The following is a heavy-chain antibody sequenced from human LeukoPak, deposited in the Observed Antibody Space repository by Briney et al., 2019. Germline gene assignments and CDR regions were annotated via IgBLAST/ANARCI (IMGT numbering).Heavy chain of an antibody. V-gene: IGHV4-39*01. CDR2: NYYNEST. CDR1: GGAMSRRSYY. J-gene: IGHJ4*02. D-gene: IGHD2-8*02. CDR3: ARGYSTGTPFFDY. Sequence: SETLSLTCTVSGGAMSRRSYYWGWIRQSPGKGLEWIGSNYYNESTYYNPSFKSRVTIHVDMSENQFSLRLNSVTAADTAVYYCARGYSTGTPFFDYWGQGIFVTVSS.